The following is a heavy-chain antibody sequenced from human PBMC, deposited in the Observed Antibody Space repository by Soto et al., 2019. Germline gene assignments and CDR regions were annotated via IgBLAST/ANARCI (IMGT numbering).Heavy chain of an antibody. V-gene: IGHV1-18*01. CDR3: ARDNQRGYSGHGSVY. CDR2: IVVGSGNT. J-gene: IGHJ4*02. Sequence: ASVKVSCKASGFTFSSSGIHWVRQARGQRLEWIGWIVVGSGNTNYAQKLQGRVTMTTDTSTSTAYMELRSLRSDDTAVYYCARDNQRGYSGHGSVYWGQGTLVTVSS. CDR1: GFTFSSSG. D-gene: IGHD5-12*01.